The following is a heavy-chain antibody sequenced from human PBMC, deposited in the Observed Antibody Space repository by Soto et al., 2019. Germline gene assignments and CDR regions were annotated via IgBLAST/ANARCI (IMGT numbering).Heavy chain of an antibody. Sequence: QVQLVESGGGVVQPGRSLRLSCAASGFTFSSYGMHWVRQAPGKGLEWVAVIWYDGSNKYYADSVKGRFTISRDNSKNTLYLQMNSLRAEDTAVYYCAREREREGNAFDIWGQGTMVTVSS. CDR2: IWYDGSNK. J-gene: IGHJ3*02. CDR1: GFTFSSYG. CDR3: AREREREGNAFDI. V-gene: IGHV3-33*01. D-gene: IGHD1-1*01.